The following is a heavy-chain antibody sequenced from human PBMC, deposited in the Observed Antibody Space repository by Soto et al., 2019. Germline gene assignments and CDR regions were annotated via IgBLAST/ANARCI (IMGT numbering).Heavy chain of an antibody. D-gene: IGHD3-3*01. Sequence: SVKVSCKASGGTFSSSAISWVRQAPGQGLEWMGGIIPIFGTANYAQKFQGRVTITADESTSTAYMELSSLRSEDTAVYYCARGGLTFGVVISWGQGTLVTVSS. CDR1: GGTFSSSA. V-gene: IGHV1-69*13. CDR3: ARGGLTFGVVIS. CDR2: IIPIFGTA. J-gene: IGHJ4*02.